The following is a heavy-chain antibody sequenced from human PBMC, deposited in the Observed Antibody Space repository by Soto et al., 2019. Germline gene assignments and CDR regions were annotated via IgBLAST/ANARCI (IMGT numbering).Heavy chain of an antibody. D-gene: IGHD6-25*01. Sequence: SETLSLTCAVYGGSFSGYYWSWIRQPPGKGLEWIGEINHSGSTNYNPSLKSRVTISVDTSKNQFSLKLSSVTAADTAVYYCARQERLEIGIHYYYYYGMDVWGQGTKVTVSS. CDR2: INHSGST. CDR1: GGSFSGYY. CDR3: ARQERLEIGIHYYYYYGMDV. V-gene: IGHV4-34*01. J-gene: IGHJ6*02.